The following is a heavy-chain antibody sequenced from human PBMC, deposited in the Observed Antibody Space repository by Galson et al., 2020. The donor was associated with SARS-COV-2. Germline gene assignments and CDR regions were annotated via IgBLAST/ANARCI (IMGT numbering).Heavy chain of an antibody. J-gene: IGHJ4*02. Sequence: GESLKISCAASGFTFSSYAMSWVRQAPGKGLEWVSAISGSGGSTYYADSVKGRFTISRDNSKNTLYLQMNSLRAEDTAVYYCAKDLGMTTVTTGYWGQGTLVTVSS. CDR3: AKDLGMTTVTTGY. CDR2: ISGSGGST. V-gene: IGHV3-23*01. CDR1: GFTFSSYA. D-gene: IGHD4-17*01.